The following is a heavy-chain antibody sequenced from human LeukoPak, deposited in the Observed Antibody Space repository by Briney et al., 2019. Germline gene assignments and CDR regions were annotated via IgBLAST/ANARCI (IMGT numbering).Heavy chain of an antibody. CDR1: GGSISSGGYS. CDR2: IYHSGST. Sequence: SETLSLTCAVSGGSISSGGYSWSWIRQPPGKGLEWIGYIYHSGSTYYNPSLKSRVTISVDRSKNQFSLKLSSVTAADTAVYYCARAHYYDSSGYLDYFDYWGQGTLVTVSS. D-gene: IGHD3-22*01. V-gene: IGHV4-30-2*01. J-gene: IGHJ4*02. CDR3: ARAHYYDSSGYLDYFDY.